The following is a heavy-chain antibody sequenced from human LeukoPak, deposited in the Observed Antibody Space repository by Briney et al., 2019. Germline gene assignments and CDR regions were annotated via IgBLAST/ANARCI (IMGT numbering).Heavy chain of an antibody. J-gene: IGHJ6*03. CDR1: GFTFSSYA. CDR2: IRGTGGST. CDR3: AKTVLRFFYMDV. V-gene: IGHV3-23*01. D-gene: IGHD3-3*01. Sequence: GGSLRLSCAASGFTFSSYAMSWVRQAPGKGLERVSVIRGTGGSTYYADSVKGRFTISRDNSKNTLYLQMNSLRAEDTAVYYCAKTVLRFFYMDVWGKGTTVTVSS.